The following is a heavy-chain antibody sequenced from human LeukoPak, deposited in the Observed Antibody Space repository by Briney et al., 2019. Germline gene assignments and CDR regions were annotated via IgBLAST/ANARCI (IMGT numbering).Heavy chain of an antibody. D-gene: IGHD6-19*01. CDR2: VNGDGSGT. Sequence: GGSLRLSCAASGLTFSRNWMHWVRQGPGKGLVWVSRVNGDGSGTNYADSVKGRFTISTDNAKNTLFLQMNSLRAEDTAVYYCARASSGWSIDYWGQGTLVTVSS. V-gene: IGHV3-74*01. J-gene: IGHJ4*02. CDR3: ARASSGWSIDY. CDR1: GLTFSRNW.